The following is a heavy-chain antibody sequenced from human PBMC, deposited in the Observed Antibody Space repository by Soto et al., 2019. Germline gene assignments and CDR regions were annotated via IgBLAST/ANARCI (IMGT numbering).Heavy chain of an antibody. CDR2: FSGGGGGT. V-gene: IGHV3-23*01. CDR1: GFTFTNYA. CDR3: ARVGPRGENAFDI. Sequence: GGSLRLSCAASGFTFTNYAMNWVRQAPGKGLEWVSAFSGGGGGTYYSDSVKGRFTVSRDNSKNTLYLQMNSLRAEDTAVYYCARVGPRGENAFDIWGQGTMVTVSS. J-gene: IGHJ3*02.